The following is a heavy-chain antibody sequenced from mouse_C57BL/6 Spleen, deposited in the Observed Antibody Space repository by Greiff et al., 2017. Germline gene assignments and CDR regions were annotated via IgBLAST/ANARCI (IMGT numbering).Heavy chain of an antibody. CDR1: GYTFTDYY. J-gene: IGHJ4*01. V-gene: IGHV1-76*01. Sequence: VQVVESGAELVRPGASVKLSCKASGYTFTDYYINWVKQRPGQGLEWIARIYPGSGNTYYNEKFKGKATLTAEKSSSTAYRQLSSLTSEDSAVYFCARGDSNYYGSSPYAMDYWGQGTSVTVSS. CDR3: ARGDSNYYGSSPYAMDY. D-gene: IGHD1-1*01. CDR2: IYPGSGNT.